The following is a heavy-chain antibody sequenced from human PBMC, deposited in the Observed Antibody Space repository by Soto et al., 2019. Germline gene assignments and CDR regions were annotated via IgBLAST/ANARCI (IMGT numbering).Heavy chain of an antibody. CDR1: GFSLSNARMG. D-gene: IGHD7-27*01. V-gene: IGHV2-26*01. CDR3: ARIWGPYYYYGMDV. J-gene: IGHJ6*02. Sequence: QVTLKESGPVLVKPTETLTLTCTVSGFSLSNARMGVSWIRQPPGKALEWLAHIFSNDEKSYSTSLKSRLTISKDSSKSQVVLTITNMDPVDTATYYCARIWGPYYYYGMDVWGQGTTVTVSS. CDR2: IFSNDEK.